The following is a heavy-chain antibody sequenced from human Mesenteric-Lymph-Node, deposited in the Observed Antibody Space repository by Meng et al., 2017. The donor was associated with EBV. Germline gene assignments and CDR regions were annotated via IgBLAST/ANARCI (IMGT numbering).Heavy chain of an antibody. D-gene: IGHD3-10*01. V-gene: IGHV4-34*01. CDR2: INHSGST. J-gene: IGHJ4*02. CDR3: ARPRIRYGSGSYYY. CDR1: GGSFSDYF. Sequence: QVRLQGSGPGLVKPSETLSLTCAVHGGSFSDYFWTWIRQAPGKGLEWVGEINHSGSTKYNPSLKSQVTISVDTSKNQISLNLNSVTAADTAVYYCARPRIRYGSGSYYYWGQGTLVTVSS.